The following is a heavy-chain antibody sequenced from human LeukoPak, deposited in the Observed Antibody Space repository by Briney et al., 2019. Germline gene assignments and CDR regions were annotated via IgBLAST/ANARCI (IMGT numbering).Heavy chain of an antibody. CDR1: GFTFSSYS. D-gene: IGHD2-2*03. J-gene: IGHJ6*03. Sequence: GGSLRLSCAASGFTFSSYSMNWVRQAPGKGLEWVSSISSSSSYIYYADSVKGRFTISRDNAKNSLYLQMNSLRAEDTAVYYCAREVGHMDIVRGDEGYYYYMDVWGKGTTVTVSS. V-gene: IGHV3-21*01. CDR2: ISSSSSYI. CDR3: AREVGHMDIVRGDEGYYYYMDV.